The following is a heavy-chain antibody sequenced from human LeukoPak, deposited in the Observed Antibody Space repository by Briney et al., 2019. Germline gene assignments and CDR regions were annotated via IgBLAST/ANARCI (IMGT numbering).Heavy chain of an antibody. D-gene: IGHD6-19*01. J-gene: IGHJ4*02. Sequence: SETLSLTCAVSGGSISSSNWWSGVRPPPGKGLEWIGEIYHSGRTNYNPSLKRRVTISGDKSKKQFYVKLSSVTAADTAVYYCARSIAVAGPFYWGQGTLVTVSS. CDR1: GGSISSSNW. CDR2: IYHSGRT. V-gene: IGHV4-4*02. CDR3: ARSIAVAGPFY.